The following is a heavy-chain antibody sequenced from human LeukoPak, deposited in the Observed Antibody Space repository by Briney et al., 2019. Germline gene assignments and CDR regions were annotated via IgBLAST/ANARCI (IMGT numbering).Heavy chain of an antibody. J-gene: IGHJ4*02. V-gene: IGHV3-23*01. Sequence: GGSLRLSCAASGFAFRSYAMSWVRQAPGKGLEWVSAISGSGDTTDYADSVKGRFTISRDNSKDTLYLQMNSLRAEDTAIYSCARDSNMATRRYYFNSWGQGTLVTVSS. D-gene: IGHD4-23*01. CDR3: ARDSNMATRRYYFNS. CDR1: GFAFRSYA. CDR2: ISGSGDTT.